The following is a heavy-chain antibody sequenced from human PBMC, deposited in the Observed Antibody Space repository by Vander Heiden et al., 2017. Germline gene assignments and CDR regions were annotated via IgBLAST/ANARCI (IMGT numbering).Heavy chain of an antibody. J-gene: IGHJ3*02. D-gene: IGHD1-26*01. CDR2: INSGSTTI. CDR3: ARGLSGIYLLNDAFDI. Sequence: EVQLVESGGGLVQPGGSLRLSCAASGFTFSSYSMNWVRQAPGKGLEWVSYINSGSTTIYYADSVKGRFTISRDNAKNSLSLQMHSLRDEDTAVFYCARGLSGIYLLNDAFDIWGQGTMVTVSS. CDR1: GFTFSSYS. V-gene: IGHV3-48*02.